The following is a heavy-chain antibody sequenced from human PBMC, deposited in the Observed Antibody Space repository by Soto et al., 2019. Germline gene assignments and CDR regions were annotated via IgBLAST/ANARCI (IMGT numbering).Heavy chain of an antibody. CDR3: ASSGYSYGRLDY. CDR2: IYYSGST. CDR1: GGSIDSYY. J-gene: IGHJ4*02. V-gene: IGHV4-59*01. D-gene: IGHD5-18*01. Sequence: SETLSLTCTVSGGSIDSYYWNWIRQPPGKGLEWIGYIYYSGSTNYNPSLKSRVTISVDTSKNQFSLKLSSVTAADTAVYYCASSGYSYGRLDYWGQRTLVTVSS.